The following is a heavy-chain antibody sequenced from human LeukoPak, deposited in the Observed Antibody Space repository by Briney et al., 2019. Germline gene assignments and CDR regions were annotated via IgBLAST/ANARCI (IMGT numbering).Heavy chain of an antibody. CDR2: INAGNGNT. D-gene: IGHD2-2*03. CDR3: ARGVDIVVVPAADGNWFDP. Sequence: ASVKVSCKASGYTFTGYYMHWVRQAPGQRLEWMGWINAGNGNTKYSQKFQGRVTITRDTSAGTAYMELSSLRSEDTAVYYCARGVDIVVVPAADGNWFDPWGQGTLVTVSS. V-gene: IGHV1-3*01. CDR1: GYTFTGYY. J-gene: IGHJ5*02.